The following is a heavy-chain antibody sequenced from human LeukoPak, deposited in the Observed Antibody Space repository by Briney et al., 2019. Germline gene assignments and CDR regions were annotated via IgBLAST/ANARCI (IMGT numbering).Heavy chain of an antibody. V-gene: IGHV3-11*04. D-gene: IGHD1-26*01. Sequence: GGSLRLSCAASGFTFSDYYMSWIRQAPGKGLEWVSYISSSGSTIYYADSVKGRFTISRDNAKNSLDLQMNSLRAEDTAVYYCASPPRVGATTWYFDLWGRGTLVTVSS. CDR1: GFTFSDYY. J-gene: IGHJ2*01. CDR3: ASPPRVGATTWYFDL. CDR2: ISSSGSTI.